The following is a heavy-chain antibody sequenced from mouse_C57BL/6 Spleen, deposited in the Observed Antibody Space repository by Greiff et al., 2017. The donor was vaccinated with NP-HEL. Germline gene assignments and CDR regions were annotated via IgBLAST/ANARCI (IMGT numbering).Heavy chain of an antibody. Sequence: EVQLQESGPGLAKPSQTLSLTCSVTGYSITSDYWNWIRKFPGNKLEYMGYISYSGSTYYNPSLKSRISITRDTSKNQYYLQLNSVTTEDTATYYCARYRDYGSSFYYAMDYWGQGTSVTVSS. V-gene: IGHV3-8*01. CDR1: GYSITSDY. CDR3: ARYRDYGSSFYYAMDY. CDR2: ISYSGST. D-gene: IGHD1-1*01. J-gene: IGHJ4*01.